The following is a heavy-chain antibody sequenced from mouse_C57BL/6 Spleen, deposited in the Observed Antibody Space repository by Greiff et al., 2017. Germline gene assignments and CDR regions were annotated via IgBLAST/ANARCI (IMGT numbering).Heavy chain of an antibody. D-gene: IGHD3-2*02. J-gene: IGHJ4*01. Sequence: VKLMESGAELARPGASVKLSCKASGYTFTSYGISWVKQRTGQGLEWIGEIYPRSGNTYYNEKFQGKATLTADKSSSTAYMALRSLTSEDSAVYFCARMEAPAQAWMDYWGQGTSVTVSS. V-gene: IGHV1-81*01. CDR1: GYTFTSYG. CDR3: ARMEAPAQAWMDY. CDR2: IYPRSGNT.